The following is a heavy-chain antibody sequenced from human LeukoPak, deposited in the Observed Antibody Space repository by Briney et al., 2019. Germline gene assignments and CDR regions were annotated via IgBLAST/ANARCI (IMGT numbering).Heavy chain of an antibody. Sequence: GGSLRLSCAASGFTFSSYSMNWVRQAPGKGLEWVSYISSSSSTIYYADSVKGRFTISRDNAKNSLYLQMNSLRAEDTAVYYCARGRQREYQLLYGAFDIWGQGTMVTVSS. J-gene: IGHJ3*02. D-gene: IGHD2-2*02. V-gene: IGHV3-48*01. CDR3: ARGRQREYQLLYGAFDI. CDR1: GFTFSSYS. CDR2: ISSSSSTI.